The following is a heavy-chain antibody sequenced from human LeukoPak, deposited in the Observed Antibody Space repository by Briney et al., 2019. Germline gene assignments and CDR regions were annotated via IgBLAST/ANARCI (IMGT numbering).Heavy chain of an antibody. CDR1: GGSISSGGYY. V-gene: IGHV4-39*07. CDR3: ARGGYYRFYY. D-gene: IGHD2/OR15-2a*01. J-gene: IGHJ4*02. Sequence: SETLSLTCTVSGGSISSGGYYWSWIRQPPGKGLEWIGEINHSGSTNYNPSLKSRVTISVDTSKNQFSLKLSSVTAADTAVYYCARGGYYRFYYWGQGTLVTVSS. CDR2: INHSGST.